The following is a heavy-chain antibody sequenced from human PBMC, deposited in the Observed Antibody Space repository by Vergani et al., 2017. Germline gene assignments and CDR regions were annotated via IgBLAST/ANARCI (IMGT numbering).Heavy chain of an antibody. CDR1: GYTFTSYA. Sequence: QVQLVQSGAEVKKPGASVKVSCKASGYTFTSYAMHWVRQAPGQRLEWMGWINAGNGNTKYSQKFQGRVTITSDTSASTAYMELSSLRSEDTAVYYCARVMAVGGYGSGSMGYWGQGTLVTVSS. J-gene: IGHJ4*02. V-gene: IGHV1-3*01. CDR2: INAGNGNT. CDR3: ARVMAVGGYGSGSMGY. D-gene: IGHD3-10*01.